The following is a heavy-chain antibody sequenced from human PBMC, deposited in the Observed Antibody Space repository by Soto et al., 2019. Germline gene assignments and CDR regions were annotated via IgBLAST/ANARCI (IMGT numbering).Heavy chain of an antibody. J-gene: IGHJ6*02. CDR2: ISGSGGST. D-gene: IGHD3-10*01. V-gene: IGHV3-23*01. CDR1: GFTFSSYA. Sequence: GGSLRLSCATSGFTFSSYAMSWVRQAPGKGLEWVSAISGSGGSTYYADSVKGRFTISRDNSKNTLYLQMNSLRAEDTAVYYCAKDLPTLWFGELQIYYYGMDVWGQGTTVTV. CDR3: AKDLPTLWFGELQIYYYGMDV.